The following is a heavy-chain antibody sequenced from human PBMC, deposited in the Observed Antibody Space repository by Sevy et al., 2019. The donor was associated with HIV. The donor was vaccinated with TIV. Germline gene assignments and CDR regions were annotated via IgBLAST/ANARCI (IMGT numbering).Heavy chain of an antibody. Sequence: GGSLRLSCVVSGIIFTSSGMHWVRQAPGKGLEWVAVISYHGRDKFYAVSVKGRFTISRDNSKNILYLQMNGLRIEDTAVYYCAKDFTGYNGMDVWGQGTMVTVSS. CDR2: ISYHGRDK. CDR3: AKDFTGYNGMDV. V-gene: IGHV3-30*18. D-gene: IGHD3-9*01. J-gene: IGHJ6*02. CDR1: GIIFTSSG.